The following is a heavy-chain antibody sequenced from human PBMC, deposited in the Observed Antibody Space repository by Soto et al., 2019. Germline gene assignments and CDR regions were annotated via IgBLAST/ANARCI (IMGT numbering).Heavy chain of an antibody. CDR3: ARRWSRWYFDL. D-gene: IGHD2-15*01. CDR2: IYYSGST. CDR1: GGSISSYY. J-gene: IGHJ2*01. V-gene: IGHV4-59*01. Sequence: QVQLQESGPGLVKPSETLSLTCTVSGGSISSYYWSWIRQPPGKGLEWIGYIYYSGSTNYNPSLKSRVTISVDTSKNQFSLKLSSVTAADTAVYYCARRWSRWYFDLWGRGTLVTVSS.